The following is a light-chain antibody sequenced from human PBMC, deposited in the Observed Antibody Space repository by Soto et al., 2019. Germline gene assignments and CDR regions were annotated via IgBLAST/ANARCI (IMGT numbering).Light chain of an antibody. Sequence: QSALTQPPSVSGSPGQSVAISCTGTSSVVGSYNRVSWYQQPPGTAPKVMIYEVSNRPSGVPDRFSGSKSGNTASLTISGLQAEDEADYYCSSYTSSSTYVFGTGNKVTVL. CDR3: SSYTSSSTYV. CDR2: EVS. CDR1: SSVVGSYNR. V-gene: IGLV2-18*02. J-gene: IGLJ1*01.